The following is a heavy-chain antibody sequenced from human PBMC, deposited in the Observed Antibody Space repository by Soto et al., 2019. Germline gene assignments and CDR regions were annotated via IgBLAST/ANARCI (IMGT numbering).Heavy chain of an antibody. V-gene: IGHV3-48*02. CDR2: ISTTSFTI. Sequence: PEGSLRLSCSASGISFSTYHMDWVRQDPGKEPEWIAYISTTSFTIYYADSVKGRFNISRDNDRNSLYLEMNSLRDEDTAVYYCGRDRCYDVTCNSASECWGQGTLLNISS. J-gene: IGHJ4*02. CDR3: GRDRCYDVTCNSASEC. CDR1: GISFSTYH. D-gene: IGHD3-16*01.